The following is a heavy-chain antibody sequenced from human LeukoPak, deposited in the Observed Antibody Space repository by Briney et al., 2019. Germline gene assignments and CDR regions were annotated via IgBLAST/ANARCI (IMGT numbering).Heavy chain of an antibody. CDR1: GGSISSGGYS. J-gene: IGHJ4*02. CDR2: IYHSGST. D-gene: IGHD1-1*01. Sequence: SETLSLTCAVSGGSISSGGYSWSWIRQPPGKGLEWIGYIYHSGSTYYNPSLKSRVTISVDRSKNQFSLKLSSVTAADTAVYYCARDTKGTHGDSYFDYWGQGTLVTVSS. CDR3: ARDTKGTHGDSYFDY. V-gene: IGHV4-30-2*01.